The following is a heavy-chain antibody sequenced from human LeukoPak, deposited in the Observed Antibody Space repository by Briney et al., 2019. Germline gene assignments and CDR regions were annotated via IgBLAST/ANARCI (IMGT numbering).Heavy chain of an antibody. J-gene: IGHJ4*02. CDR3: AKGGKWDVTPFDY. Sequence: GGSLRLSCAASGFTFTSYSMNWVRQAPGKGLEWVSTISGGGGSTYYADSVKGRFTISGDNSKNTLYLQVDSLRAEDTAVYYCAKGGKWDVTPFDYWGQGTLVTVSS. CDR2: ISGGGGST. V-gene: IGHV3-23*01. CDR1: GFTFTSYS. D-gene: IGHD1-26*01.